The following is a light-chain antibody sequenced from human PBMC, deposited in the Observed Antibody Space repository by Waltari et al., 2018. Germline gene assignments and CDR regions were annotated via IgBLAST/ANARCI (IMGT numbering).Light chain of an antibody. V-gene: IGKV1-33*01. CDR1: QDITNY. Sequence: DIQMTQSPSSLSASVGDRVPITCQASQDITNYFNWYQQKPGKAPKLLIYDASNLETGVPSRFSGSGSRTDFTFTISRLQPEDVATYYCQQYDNLPLTFGGGTKVEIK. J-gene: IGKJ4*01. CDR2: DAS. CDR3: QQYDNLPLT.